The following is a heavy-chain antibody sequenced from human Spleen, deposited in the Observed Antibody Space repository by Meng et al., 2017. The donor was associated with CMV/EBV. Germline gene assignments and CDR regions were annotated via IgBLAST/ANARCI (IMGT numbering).Heavy chain of an antibody. CDR3: AKAQSLYPYYDDRGPDY. V-gene: IGHV1-2*02. D-gene: IGHD3-22*01. CDR2: INPNSGST. Sequence: TFTGYYIHWGRQAPRQGLEWMGWINPNSGSTNYAQKFQGRVTMTRDTSIRTAYMELSRLRSDDTAMYYCAKAQSLYPYYDDRGPDYWGQGTLVTVSS. CDR1: TFTGYY. J-gene: IGHJ4*02.